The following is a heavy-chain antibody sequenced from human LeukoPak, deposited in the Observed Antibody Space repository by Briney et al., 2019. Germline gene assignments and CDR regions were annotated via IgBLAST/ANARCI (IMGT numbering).Heavy chain of an antibody. Sequence: SETLSLTCTVSGGSVSRGSYYWSWIRQPPGKGLDWIGSIYYSGSTYYNPSLKSRVTISVDTSKNQFSLKLSSVTSADTAVYYCARGNSGYDYAFDIWGQGTMVTVSS. CDR1: GGSVSRGSYY. CDR3: ARGNSGYDYAFDI. D-gene: IGHD5-12*01. V-gene: IGHV4-39*07. J-gene: IGHJ3*02. CDR2: IYYSGST.